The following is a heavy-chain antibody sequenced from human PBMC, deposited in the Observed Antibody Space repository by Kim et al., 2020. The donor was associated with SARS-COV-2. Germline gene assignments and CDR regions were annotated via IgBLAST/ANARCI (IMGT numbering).Heavy chain of an antibody. D-gene: IGHD6-13*01. CDR1: GGSISSYY. V-gene: IGHV4-59*13. CDR2: IYYSGST. J-gene: IGHJ4*02. Sequence: SETLSLTCTVSGGSISSYYWSWIRQSPGKGLEWIGYIYYSGSTNYNPSLKSRVTISVDTSKNQFSLKLSSVTAADTAVYYCARDRYSSSWYHLFDYWGQGTLVTVSS. CDR3: ARDRYSSSWYHLFDY.